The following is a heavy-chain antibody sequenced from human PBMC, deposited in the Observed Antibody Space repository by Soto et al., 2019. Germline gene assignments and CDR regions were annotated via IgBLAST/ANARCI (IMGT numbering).Heavy chain of an antibody. CDR2: IDWDDDK. CDR3: ARTIHGGQGYNWFDP. CDR1: GFSLSTTGMS. J-gene: IGHJ5*02. V-gene: IGHV2-70*01. Sequence: GSGPTLVNPTQTLTLTCTFSGFSLSTTGMSVTWIRQPPGKALEWLALIDWDDDKHYSTSLKSRLTISKDTAKNQVALTMTNMDPVDTATYYCARTIHGGQGYNWFDPWGQGTLVTVSS. D-gene: IGHD2-15*01.